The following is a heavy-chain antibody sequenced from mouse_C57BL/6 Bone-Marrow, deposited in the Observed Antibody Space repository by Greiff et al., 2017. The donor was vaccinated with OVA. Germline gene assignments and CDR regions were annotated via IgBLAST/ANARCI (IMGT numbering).Heavy chain of an antibody. CDR3: SRSLITTASDYYAMDD. V-gene: IGHV5-17*01. J-gene: IGHJ4*01. CDR2: ISRGSSTI. D-gene: IGHD1-2*01. Sequence: EVQLVESGGGLVKPGGSLKLSCAASGFTFSDYGMHWVRQAPEKGLEWVAYISRGSSTIYYADTVKGRFTISRDNAQRTLFMQLTSLRSEDTAMYYCSRSLITTASDYYAMDDWGKGTSVT. CDR1: GFTFSDYG.